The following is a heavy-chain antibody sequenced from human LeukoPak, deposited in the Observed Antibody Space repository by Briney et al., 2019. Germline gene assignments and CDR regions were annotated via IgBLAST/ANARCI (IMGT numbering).Heavy chain of an antibody. CDR1: GGSFSGYY. CDR2: INHSGST. V-gene: IGHV4-34*01. CDR3: ASHLATAHTFDY. J-gene: IGHJ4*02. D-gene: IGHD2-21*02. Sequence: SETLSLTCAVYGGSFSGYYWSWIRQPPGKGLEWIGEINHSGSTNYNPSLKSRVTISVDTSKNHFSLKLSSVTAADTAVYYCASHLATAHTFDYWGQGTLVTVSS.